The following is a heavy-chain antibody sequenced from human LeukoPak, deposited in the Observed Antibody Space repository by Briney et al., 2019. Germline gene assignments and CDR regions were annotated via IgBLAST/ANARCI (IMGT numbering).Heavy chain of an antibody. J-gene: IGHJ4*02. CDR1: GFTVSSKY. CDR2: ISSGGGT. V-gene: IGHV3-53*01. CDR3: ARDTYYYDSRWGQDY. D-gene: IGHD3-22*01. Sequence: GGSLRLSCAASGFTVSSKYINWVRQAPGTGLEWVSVISSGGGTYFGDSVKGRFTISRDNSKNTLYLQMNSLRAEDTAVYYCARDTYYYDSRWGQDYWGQGTLVTVSS.